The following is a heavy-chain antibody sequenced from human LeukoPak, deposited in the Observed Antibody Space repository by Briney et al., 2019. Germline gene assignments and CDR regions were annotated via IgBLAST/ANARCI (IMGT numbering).Heavy chain of an antibody. Sequence: ASVKVSCKASGYTFTSYGISWVRQAPGQGLEWMGWISAYNGNTNYAQKLRGRVTMTTDTSTSTAYMELSSLRSEDTAVYYCATGPRGSFEYYFDYWGQGTLVTVSS. D-gene: IGHD1-26*01. CDR1: GYTFTSYG. CDR3: ATGPRGSFEYYFDY. CDR2: ISAYNGNT. V-gene: IGHV1-18*01. J-gene: IGHJ4*02.